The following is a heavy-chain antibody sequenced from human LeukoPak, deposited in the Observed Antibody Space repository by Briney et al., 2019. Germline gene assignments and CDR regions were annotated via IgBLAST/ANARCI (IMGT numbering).Heavy chain of an antibody. CDR2: ISGSGDST. D-gene: IGHD6-13*01. V-gene: IGHV3-23*01. CDR3: AKLSRIAAAGTQDY. J-gene: IGHJ4*02. Sequence: PGGSLRLSCAASGFTFSSCAMSWVRQAPGKGLEWVSAISGSGDSTFYADSVKGRFTISRDNSKNTLYLQMNSLRAEATAVYYCAKLSRIAAAGTQDYWGQGTLVTVSS. CDR1: GFTFSSCA.